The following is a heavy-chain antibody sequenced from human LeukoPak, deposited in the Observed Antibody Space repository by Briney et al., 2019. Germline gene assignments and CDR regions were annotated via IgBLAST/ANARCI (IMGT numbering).Heavy chain of an antibody. Sequence: SETLSLTCAVYGGSFSGYHWSWIRQPPGKGLEWIGEINHSGSTNYNPSLKSRVTISVDMSKNQSSLKLTSVTAADTAVYYCASRYHPPAAMAASSSWFDPWGQGTLVTVSS. CDR3: ASRYHPPAAMAASSSWFDP. V-gene: IGHV4-34*01. D-gene: IGHD2-2*01. CDR2: INHSGST. CDR1: GGSFSGYH. J-gene: IGHJ5*02.